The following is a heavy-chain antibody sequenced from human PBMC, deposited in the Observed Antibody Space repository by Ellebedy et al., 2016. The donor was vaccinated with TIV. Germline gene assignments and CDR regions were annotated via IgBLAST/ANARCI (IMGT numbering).Heavy chain of an antibody. Sequence: GESLKISCVASGFTFSDYHMSWIRQAPGKGLEWLSNIDFSGRTIYAASVKGRFTISRDDSKNSLYLQMNSLKTEDTAVYYCVSGGKGSSDVHYGLDVWGQGTTVTVSS. CDR3: VSGGKGSSDVHYGLDV. V-gene: IGHV3-72*01. J-gene: IGHJ6*02. CDR1: GFTFSDYH. D-gene: IGHD3-10*01. CDR2: NIDFSGRT.